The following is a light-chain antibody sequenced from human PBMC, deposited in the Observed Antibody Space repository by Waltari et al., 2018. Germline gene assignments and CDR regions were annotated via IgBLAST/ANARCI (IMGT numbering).Light chain of an antibody. J-gene: IGKJ1*01. CDR3: QQFNDWPRT. CDR2: EAS. Sequence: EVVMTQSPATLSVSQGERATLSCRASQSISIHMVWYQQMPGQAPRLLIYEASMRATDIPARFSGSGSGTEFTLTISSVQSEDAAVYYCQQFNDWPRTFGQGTKVEIK. V-gene: IGKV3-15*01. CDR1: QSISIH.